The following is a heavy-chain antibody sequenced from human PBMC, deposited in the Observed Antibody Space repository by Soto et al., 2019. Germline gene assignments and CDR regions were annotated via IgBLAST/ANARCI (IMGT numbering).Heavy chain of an antibody. J-gene: IGHJ4*02. V-gene: IGHV3-23*01. CDR2: ISGSGGST. Sequence: GGSLRLSCAASGFTFSSYAMSWVRQAPGKGLEWVSAISGSGGSTYYADSVKGRFTISRDNSKNTLYLQMNSLRAEDTAVYYCAKWQGDYTTFWSGYGGYWGQGTLVTVSS. D-gene: IGHD3-3*01. CDR1: GFTFSSYA. CDR3: AKWQGDYTTFWSGYGGY.